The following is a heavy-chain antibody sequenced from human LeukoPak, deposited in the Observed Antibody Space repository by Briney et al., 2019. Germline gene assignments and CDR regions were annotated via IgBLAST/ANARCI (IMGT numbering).Heavy chain of an antibody. V-gene: IGHV3-9*01. CDR2: ISWNSGSI. J-gene: IGHJ4*02. CDR3: AKAAAGSSSPY. D-gene: IGHD6-13*01. Sequence: PGGSLRLSCAASGFTFDDYAMHWDRQAPGKGLEWVSGISWNSGSIGYADSVKGRFTISRDNAKNSLYLQMNSLRAEDTALYYCAKAAAGSSSPYWGQGTLVTVSS. CDR1: GFTFDDYA.